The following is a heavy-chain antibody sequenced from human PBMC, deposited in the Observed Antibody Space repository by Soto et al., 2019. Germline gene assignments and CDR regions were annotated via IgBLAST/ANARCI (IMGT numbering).Heavy chain of an antibody. CDR2: FDPEDGET. D-gene: IGHD3-9*01. V-gene: IGHV1-24*01. Sequence: GASVKVSCKVSGYTLTELSMHWVRQAPGKGLEWMGGFDPEDGETIYAQKFQGRVTMTEDTSTDTAYMELSSLRSEDTAVYYCATDLPHFDWLLQYFQHWGQGTLVTVPQ. CDR3: ATDLPHFDWLLQYFQH. J-gene: IGHJ1*01. CDR1: GYTLTELS.